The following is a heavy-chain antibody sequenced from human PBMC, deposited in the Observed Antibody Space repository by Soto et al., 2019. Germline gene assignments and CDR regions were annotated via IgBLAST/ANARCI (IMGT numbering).Heavy chain of an antibody. CDR3: AKPHGYCSSTSCRVVKGVFDY. CDR2: ISGSGDSA. Sequence: EVQLLESGGGLVQRGESLRLSCAASGFIFSSYAMGWVRQAPGKGREWVSAISGSGDSADYADSVKGRFTISRDNSKNTLYLQMNSLRAEDTAVYYCAKPHGYCSSTSCRVVKGVFDYWGQGTLVTVSP. V-gene: IGHV3-23*01. CDR1: GFIFSSYA. D-gene: IGHD2-2*01. J-gene: IGHJ4*02.